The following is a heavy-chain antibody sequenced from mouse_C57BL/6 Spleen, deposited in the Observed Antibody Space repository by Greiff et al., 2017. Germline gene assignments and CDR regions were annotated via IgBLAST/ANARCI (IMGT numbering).Heavy chain of an antibody. CDR1: GFTLTSYG. D-gene: IGHD2-1*01. J-gene: IGHJ4*01. CDR2: IWRGGST. CDR3: ARRDGNCGYAMDY. Sequence: QVQLQQSGPGLVQPSQSLSITCTVSGFTLTSYGVHWVRQSPGRGLEWLGVIWRGGSTAYHAAFISRLSISKDNSKGQVFFKMSSLQADDTAIYYCARRDGNCGYAMDYWGQGTSVTVSS. V-gene: IGHV2-2*01.